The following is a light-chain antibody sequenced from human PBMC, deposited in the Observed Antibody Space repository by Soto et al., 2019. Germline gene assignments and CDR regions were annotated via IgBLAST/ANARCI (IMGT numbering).Light chain of an antibody. J-gene: IGKJ4*01. CDR2: GAS. CDR3: QQFGTSPT. CDR1: QSVKAF. V-gene: IGKV3-20*01. Sequence: EIVLTQSPATLSMSPGETATLSCRASQSVKAFLVWYQQRPGQAPRLLIYGASSRATGVPDRFSGSGSGTDFTLTISRVEPEDFAVYYCQQFGTSPTFGGGTKVDIK.